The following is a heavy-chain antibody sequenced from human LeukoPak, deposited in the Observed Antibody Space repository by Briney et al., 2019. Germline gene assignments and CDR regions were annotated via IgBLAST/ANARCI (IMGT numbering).Heavy chain of an antibody. CDR2: IKSDGSIT. D-gene: IGHD6-19*01. Sequence: GGSLRLSCAASGFTFSSYWMHWVRQAPGKGLVGVSRIKSDGSITSYADSVKGRFTISRDNAKNTLYLQMNSLRAEDTAVYYCARRGAVANGFDIWGQGTMVTVSS. CDR1: GFTFSSYW. CDR3: ARRGAVANGFDI. V-gene: IGHV3-74*01. J-gene: IGHJ3*02.